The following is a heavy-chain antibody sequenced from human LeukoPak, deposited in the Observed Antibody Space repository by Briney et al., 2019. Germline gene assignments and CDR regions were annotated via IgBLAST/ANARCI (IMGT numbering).Heavy chain of an antibody. Sequence: SVKVSCKASGGTFSSYAISWVRQAPGQGLEWMGRIIPILGIANYAQKFQGRVTITADKSTSTAYMELSSLRSEDTAVYYCASDRYLSSGSYYSDYWGQGTLVTVSS. J-gene: IGHJ4*02. CDR1: GGTFSSYA. CDR3: ASDRYLSSGSYYSDY. CDR2: IIPILGIA. D-gene: IGHD3-10*01. V-gene: IGHV1-69*04.